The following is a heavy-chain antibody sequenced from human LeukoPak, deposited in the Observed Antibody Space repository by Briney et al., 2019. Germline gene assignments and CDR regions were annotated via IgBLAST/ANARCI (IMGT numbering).Heavy chain of an antibody. D-gene: IGHD2/OR15-2a*01. Sequence: GGSLRLSCAASGFTFSTYAMTWVRRAPGKGLEWVSTIINSDGIYYADSVKGRFTISRDNAKNTLSLQMNSLRDDDTAVYYCARDLSGPDYWGQGTQVTVSS. J-gene: IGHJ4*02. V-gene: IGHV3-23*01. CDR1: GFTFSTYA. CDR2: IINSDGI. CDR3: ARDLSGPDY.